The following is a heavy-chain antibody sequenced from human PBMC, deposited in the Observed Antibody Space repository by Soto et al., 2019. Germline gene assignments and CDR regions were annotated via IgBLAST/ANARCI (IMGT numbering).Heavy chain of an antibody. V-gene: IGHV4-30-4*01. Sequence: SETLSLTCTVSGGSISRGDYYWSWIRQPPGKGLEWIGYIYYSGSTYYNPSLKSRVTISVDTSKNQFSLQQNSVTPEDTAVYYCARKTTSTAFDYWGQGTLVTVSS. J-gene: IGHJ4*02. CDR3: ARKTTSTAFDY. CDR2: IYYSGST. D-gene: IGHD4-17*01. CDR1: GGSISRGDYY.